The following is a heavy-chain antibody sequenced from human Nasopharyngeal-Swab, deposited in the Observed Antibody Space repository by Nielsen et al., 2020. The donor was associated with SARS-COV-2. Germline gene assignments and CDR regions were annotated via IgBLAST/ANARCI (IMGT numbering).Heavy chain of an antibody. CDR3: AKAHGNSWYSSLDY. CDR2: FSSNGART. Sequence: GESLKISCAASGFTFSSYAMVWVRQAPGKGLEWVSGFSSNGARTYYADSVKGRFTISRDNSRNTLFLQMNSLRAEDTAVYYCAKAHGNSWYSSLDYWGQGTLVTVSS. V-gene: IGHV3-23*01. J-gene: IGHJ4*02. D-gene: IGHD6-13*01. CDR1: GFTFSSYA.